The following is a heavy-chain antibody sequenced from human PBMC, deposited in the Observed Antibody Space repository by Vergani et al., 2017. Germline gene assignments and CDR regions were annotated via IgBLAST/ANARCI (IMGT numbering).Heavy chain of an antibody. D-gene: IGHD6-19*01. CDR1: GFTFDDYA. J-gene: IGHJ3*02. CDR2: ISWNSGSI. Sequence: EVQLVESGGGLVQPGRSLRLSCAASGFTFDDYAMHWVRQAPGKGLEWVSGISWNSGSIGYADSVKGRFTISRDNAKNSLYLQMNSLRAEDTALYYCARDLGSGWSSDAFDIWGQGTMVTVSS. V-gene: IGHV3-9*01. CDR3: ARDLGSGWSSDAFDI.